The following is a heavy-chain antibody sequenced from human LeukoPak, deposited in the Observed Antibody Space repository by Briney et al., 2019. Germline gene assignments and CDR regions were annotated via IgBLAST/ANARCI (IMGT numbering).Heavy chain of an antibody. V-gene: IGHV3-53*01. CDR2: IYSGNT. CDR1: GFTVSSNS. J-gene: IGHJ4*02. CDR3: ARRAGAYSHPYDH. D-gene: IGHD4/OR15-4a*01. Sequence: GGSLRLSCTVSGFTVSSNSMSWVRQAPGKGLEWVSFIYSGNTHYSDSVKGRFTISRDNFKNTLYLQMNSLRAEDTAVYYCARRAGAYSHPYDHWGQGTLVTVSS.